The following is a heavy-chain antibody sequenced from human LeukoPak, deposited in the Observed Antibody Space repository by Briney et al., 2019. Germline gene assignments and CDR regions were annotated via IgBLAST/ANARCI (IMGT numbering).Heavy chain of an antibody. CDR1: GFTFTTYA. D-gene: IGHD4-17*01. CDR2: ISRSGDST. J-gene: IGHJ4*02. CDR3: ARYGDYGTPYFDY. V-gene: IGHV3-23*01. Sequence: GGSLRLSCAASGFTFTTYAMSWVRQAPGKGLEWVSSISRSGDSTYYADSVKGRFTVSRDNSKNTLYLQMNSLRAADTAAYYCARYGDYGTPYFDYWGQGALVTVSS.